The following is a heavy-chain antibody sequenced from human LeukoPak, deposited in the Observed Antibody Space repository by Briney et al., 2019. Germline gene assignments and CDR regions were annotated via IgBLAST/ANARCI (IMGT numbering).Heavy chain of an antibody. CDR2: IKQDGSEK. Sequence: GGSLRLSCAASGFTFSSYWMSWVRQAPGKGLEWVANIKQDGSEKYYVDSVKGRFTISRDNAKNSLYLQMNSLRAEDTAVYYCARGRFPPPYYYYGMDVWGQGTTVTVSS. CDR1: GFTFSSYW. CDR3: ARGRFPPPYYYYGMDV. V-gene: IGHV3-7*01. J-gene: IGHJ6*02.